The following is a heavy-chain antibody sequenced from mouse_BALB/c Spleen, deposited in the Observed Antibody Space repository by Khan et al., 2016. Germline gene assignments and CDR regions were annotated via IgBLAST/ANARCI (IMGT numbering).Heavy chain of an antibody. CDR3: ASMITAYSFDY. CDR1: GYSITSGYY. D-gene: IGHD2-4*01. V-gene: IGHV3-6*02. J-gene: IGHJ2*01. Sequence: EVQLQESGPGLVKPSQSLSLTCSVTGYSITSGYYWNWIRQFPGNKLEWMGYISYDGSNNYNPSLKNRISITRDTSKNQFFLKLNSVTTEDTATYYCASMITAYSFDYWGQGTTLTVSS. CDR2: ISYDGSN.